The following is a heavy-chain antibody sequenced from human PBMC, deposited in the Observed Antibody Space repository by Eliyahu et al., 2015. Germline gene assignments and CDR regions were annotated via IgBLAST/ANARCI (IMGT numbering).Heavy chain of an antibody. CDR3: ARVRGRVIAVASGLNDY. CDR2: IYHSGST. CDR1: GGXISSSNW. J-gene: IGHJ4*02. V-gene: IGHV4-4*02. Sequence: QVQLQESGPGLVKPSGTLSLTCAVSGGXISSSNWWXWVRQPPGKGLEWIGEIYHSGSTNYNPSLKSRVTISVDKSKNQFSLKLSSVTAADTAVYYCARVRGRVIAVASGLNDYWGQGTLVTVSS. D-gene: IGHD6-19*01.